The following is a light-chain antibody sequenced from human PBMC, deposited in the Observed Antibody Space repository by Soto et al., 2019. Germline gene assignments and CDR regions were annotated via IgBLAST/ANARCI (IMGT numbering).Light chain of an antibody. Sequence: DIQMTQAPSSLSASVGDRVTITCRARQDISTYLAWYQQKPGKVPKLLISAAYTLQSGVPPRFRGRGSGTDFTLTISSLQPEDVATYYCQKYDNAPLTFGGGTKVEIK. CDR3: QKYDNAPLT. J-gene: IGKJ4*01. CDR1: QDISTY. V-gene: IGKV1-27*01. CDR2: AAY.